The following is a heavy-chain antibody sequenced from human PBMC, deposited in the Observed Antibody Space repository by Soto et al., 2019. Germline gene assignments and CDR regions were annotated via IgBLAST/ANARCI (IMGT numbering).Heavy chain of an antibody. CDR2: ISYDGSNK. CDR1: GFTFSSYG. J-gene: IGHJ6*02. D-gene: IGHD5-18*01. Sequence: GGSLRLSCAASGFTFSSYGMHWVRQAPGKGLEWVAVISYDGSNKYYADSVKGRFTISRDNSKNTLYLQMNSLRAEDTAVYYCAKDGTAMVTNPSYYYYGMDVWGQGTTVTVSS. CDR3: AKDGTAMVTNPSYYYYGMDV. V-gene: IGHV3-30*18.